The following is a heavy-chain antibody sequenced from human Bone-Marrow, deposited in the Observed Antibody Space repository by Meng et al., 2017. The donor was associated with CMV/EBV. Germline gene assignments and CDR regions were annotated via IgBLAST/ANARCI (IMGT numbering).Heavy chain of an antibody. CDR3: ATSFVTTEYYYGMDV. CDR2: INPNSGGT. Sequence: ASVKVSCKASGYTFTGYYMHWVRQAPGQGLEWMGWINPNSGGTNYAQKYQGRVTMTEDTSTDTDYMEMSSLRSEDTGVYYCATSFVTTEYYYGMDVWGQGTTVTVSS. CDR1: GYTFTGYY. D-gene: IGHD4-11*01. V-gene: IGHV1-2*02. J-gene: IGHJ6*02.